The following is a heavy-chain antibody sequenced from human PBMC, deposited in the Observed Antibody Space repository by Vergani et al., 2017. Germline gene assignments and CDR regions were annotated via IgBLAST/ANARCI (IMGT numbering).Heavy chain of an antibody. J-gene: IGHJ4*02. CDR3: ARRTTMVRGVFEIAGYYFDY. D-gene: IGHD3-10*01. CDR2: IYYSGST. CDR1: NDSVSNTFYY. Sequence: QVQLQESGPGLVKPSETLSLTCTVSNDSVSNTFYYWGWIRQTPGKGLEWIGSIYYSGSTYYNPSLESRVTMSVDTSKSQFSLKLSSVTAADTAVYYCARRTTMVRGVFEIAGYYFDYWGQGTLVTVSS. V-gene: IGHV4-39*01.